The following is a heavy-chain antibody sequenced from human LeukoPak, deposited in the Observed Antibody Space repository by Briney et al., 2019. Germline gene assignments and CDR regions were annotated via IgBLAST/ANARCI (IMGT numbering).Heavy chain of an antibody. CDR2: IYYSGST. CDR1: GGSISSYY. CDR3: ARGPTAVRGVIRFYYYLDV. J-gene: IGHJ6*03. D-gene: IGHD3-10*01. Sequence: PSETLSLTCTVSGGSISSYYWSWIRQPPGKGLEWIGYIYYSGSTNYNPSLKSRVAISVDTSKNQFSLKLTSVTAADTAVYYCARGPTAVRGVIRFYYYLDVWGKGTTVTVSS. V-gene: IGHV4-59*12.